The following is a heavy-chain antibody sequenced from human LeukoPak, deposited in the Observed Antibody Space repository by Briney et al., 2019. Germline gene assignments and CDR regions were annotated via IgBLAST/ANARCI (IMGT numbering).Heavy chain of an antibody. D-gene: IGHD3-10*01. CDR3: ARDSHLVRGVGMDV. V-gene: IGHV1-46*01. CDR1: RYSFTNYY. Sequence: ASVKVSCRSSRYSFTNYYIHWVRQAPGQGLEWMGIINPVGGSTIYAQKFQGRVTMTRDTSTSTVSLDLSSLRSADTAVYYCARDSHLVRGVGMDVWGQGTTVTVSS. J-gene: IGHJ6*02. CDR2: INPVGGST.